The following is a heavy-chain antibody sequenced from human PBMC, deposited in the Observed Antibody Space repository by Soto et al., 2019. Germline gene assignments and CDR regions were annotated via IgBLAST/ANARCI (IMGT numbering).Heavy chain of an antibody. Sequence: RGSLRLSCAASGFTFSSYGVSWVRRAPGKGLEWVSSITASGTTTYHTDSVKGRFTISRDNPKNTLYLQMNSLRAEDTAVYYCAKEGRYSSSRGYFDYWGQGTLVTVSS. V-gene: IGHV3-23*01. CDR2: ITASGTTT. D-gene: IGHD6-13*01. CDR1: GFTFSSYG. J-gene: IGHJ4*02. CDR3: AKEGRYSSSRGYFDY.